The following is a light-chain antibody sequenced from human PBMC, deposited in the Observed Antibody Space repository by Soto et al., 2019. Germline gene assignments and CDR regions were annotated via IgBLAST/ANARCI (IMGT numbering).Light chain of an antibody. Sequence: EIVMTQSPATLSVSPGARATLSCRASQSVNSNLAWYQQKPGQAPRLLSYGASTRATGIPARFSGSASGTEFTLTISSLQSEYFAVYYCQQSNDWPLAFGGGTKVEIK. V-gene: IGKV3-15*01. CDR2: GAS. J-gene: IGKJ4*01. CDR3: QQSNDWPLA. CDR1: QSVNSN.